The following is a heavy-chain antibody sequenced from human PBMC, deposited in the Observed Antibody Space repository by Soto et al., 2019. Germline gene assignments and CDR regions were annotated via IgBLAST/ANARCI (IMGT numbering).Heavy chain of an antibody. V-gene: IGHV4-31*03. CDR1: GGSISSGGYY. D-gene: IGHD6-13*01. CDR2: IYYSGST. J-gene: IGHJ3*02. CDR3: ASGIGSSWYERGAFDI. Sequence: PSETLSLTFTVSGGSISSGGYYWSWIRPHPGKGLEWIGYIYYSGSTYYNPSLKSRVTISVDTSKNQFSLKLSSVTAADTAVYYCASGIGSSWYERGAFDIWGQGTMVTVSS.